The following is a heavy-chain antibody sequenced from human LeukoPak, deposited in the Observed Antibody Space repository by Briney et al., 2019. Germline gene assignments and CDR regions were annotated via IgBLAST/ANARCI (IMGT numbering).Heavy chain of an antibody. CDR3: AGGRGITIFGVVTKYYFDY. D-gene: IGHD3-3*01. CDR1: GYTFTSYD. V-gene: IGHV1-8*03. J-gene: IGHJ4*02. CDR2: VNPNSGNT. Sequence: ASVKVSCEASGYTFTSYDINWVRQATGQGLEWMGWVNPNSGNTGYAQKFQGRVTITRNTSISTAYMELSSLRSEDTAVYYCAGGRGITIFGVVTKYYFDYWGQGTLVTVSS.